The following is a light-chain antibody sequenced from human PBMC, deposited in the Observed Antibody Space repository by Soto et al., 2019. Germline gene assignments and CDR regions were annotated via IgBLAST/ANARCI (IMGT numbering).Light chain of an antibody. CDR2: DAS. J-gene: IGKJ5*01. Sequence: DIQMTQSPSTLSASVGDRVTITCWASQSISSWLAWYQQKPGKAPKLLIYDASSLESGVPSRFSGSGSGTEFTLTISSLQPDDFATYYCQQLNSYPLTFGQGTRLEIK. V-gene: IGKV1-5*01. CDR3: QQLNSYPLT. CDR1: QSISSW.